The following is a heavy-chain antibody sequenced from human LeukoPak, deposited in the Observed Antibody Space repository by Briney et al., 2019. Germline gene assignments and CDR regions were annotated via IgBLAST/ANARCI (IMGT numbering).Heavy chain of an antibody. D-gene: IGHD3-16*01. J-gene: IGHJ4*02. CDR3: VTGRGDY. Sequence: GRSLRLSCAASGFTFSSYGMHWVRQAPGKGLEWVAVISYDGSNKYYADSVKGRFTISRDNSKNTLYLQMNSLRAEDTAVYYCVTGRGDYWGQGIMVTVSS. CDR2: ISYDGSNK. CDR1: GFTFSSYG. V-gene: IGHV3-30*03.